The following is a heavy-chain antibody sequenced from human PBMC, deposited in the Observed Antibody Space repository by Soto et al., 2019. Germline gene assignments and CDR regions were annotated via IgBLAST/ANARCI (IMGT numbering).Heavy chain of an antibody. CDR3: ARAYYDILTGLGNWFDP. J-gene: IGHJ5*02. V-gene: IGHV4-30-4*01. Sequence: SETLFLTCTVSGGSISSGDYYWSWIRQPPGKGLEWIGYIYYSGSTYYNPSLKSRVTISVDTSKNQFSLKLSSVTAADTAVYYCARAYYDILTGLGNWFDPWGQGTLVTVSS. CDR1: GGSISSGDYY. D-gene: IGHD3-9*01. CDR2: IYYSGST.